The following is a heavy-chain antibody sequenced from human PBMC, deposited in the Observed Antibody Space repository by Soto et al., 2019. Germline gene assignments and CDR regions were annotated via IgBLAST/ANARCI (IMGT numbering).Heavy chain of an antibody. D-gene: IGHD3-3*01. V-gene: IGHV1-2*02. CDR1: GYPVTAYY. CDR2: INPATGAA. CDR3: ARGGGVGVAGSAAFDM. J-gene: IGHJ3*02. Sequence: QLHLVQSGAVVKKPGASVTVSCSASGYPVTAYYMHWVRQAPGRGLEWMGGINPATGAAKYTQTFQGRVTMTRDTSTSTVFMELSGVTSGDTAVFYCARGGGVGVAGSAAFDMWGQGTLVTVSS.